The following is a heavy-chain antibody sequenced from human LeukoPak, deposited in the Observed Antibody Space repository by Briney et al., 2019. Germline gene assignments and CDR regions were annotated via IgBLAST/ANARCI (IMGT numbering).Heavy chain of an antibody. J-gene: IGHJ4*02. Sequence: GGSLRLSCSASGFSFSDSYMSWFRLSPQKGLEWIAYITSSGTTTEYADSVKGRFTISRVNAKSSLYLQMNSLRPEDTAVYYCARDPDYGDPYWGEGTLVSVSS. D-gene: IGHD4/OR15-4a*01. CDR1: GFSFSDSY. V-gene: IGHV3-11*01. CDR3: ARDPDYGDPY. CDR2: ITSSGTTT.